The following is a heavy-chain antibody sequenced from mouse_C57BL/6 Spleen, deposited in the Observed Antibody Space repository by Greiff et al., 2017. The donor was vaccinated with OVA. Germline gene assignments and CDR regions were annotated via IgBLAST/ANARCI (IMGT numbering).Heavy chain of an antibody. CDR2: INPNNGGT. V-gene: IGHV1-26*01. Sequence: EVQLQQSGPELVKPGASVKISCKASGYTFTDYYMNWVKQSHGKSLEWIGDINPNNGGTSYNQKFKGKATLTVDKSSSTAYMELRSLTSEDSAVYYCASNGGYYVDYWGQGTTLTVSS. CDR1: GYTFTDYY. J-gene: IGHJ2*01. CDR3: ASNGGYYVDY.